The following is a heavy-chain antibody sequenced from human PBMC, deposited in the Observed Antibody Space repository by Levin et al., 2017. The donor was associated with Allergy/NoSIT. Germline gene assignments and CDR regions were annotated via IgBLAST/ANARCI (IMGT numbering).Heavy chain of an antibody. Sequence: GESLKISCAASGFTFSSYGMHWVRQAPGKGLEWVAVIWYDGSNKYYADSVKGRFTISRDNSKNTLYLQMNSLRAEDTAVYYCARWSGSYYSGVDYWGQGTLVTVSS. CDR2: IWYDGSNK. D-gene: IGHD1-26*01. J-gene: IGHJ4*02. V-gene: IGHV3-33*01. CDR3: ARWSGSYYSGVDY. CDR1: GFTFSSYG.